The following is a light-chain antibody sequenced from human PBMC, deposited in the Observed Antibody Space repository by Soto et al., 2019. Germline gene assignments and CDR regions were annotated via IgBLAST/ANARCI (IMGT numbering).Light chain of an antibody. V-gene: IGKV3-20*01. CDR1: QSVSSSY. CDR2: GAS. CDR3: QQYASSPLT. Sequence: EIVLTQSPGTLSLSPGERATLSCRASQSVSSSYLAWYQQKPGQAPRLLIYGASSRATGNPDRFSGSGSGTDFTLTISGLEPEDFAVYYCQQYASSPLTFGPGTKVDIK. J-gene: IGKJ3*01.